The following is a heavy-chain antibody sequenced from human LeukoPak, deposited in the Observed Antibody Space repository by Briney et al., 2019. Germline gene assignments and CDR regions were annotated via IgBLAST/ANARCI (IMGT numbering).Heavy chain of an antibody. D-gene: IGHD1-1*01. Sequence: PSETPSLTCAVYGGSFSRYYWSWIRQSPGKGLEWIAEINHRGDTNYNPSVKSRVTISVDTSKNQFSLKVTSLTAADTAVYFCARGPTISETGYFDYWGQGTLVTVSS. J-gene: IGHJ4*03. CDR2: INHRGDT. CDR3: ARGPTISETGYFDY. CDR1: GGSFSRYY. V-gene: IGHV4-34*01.